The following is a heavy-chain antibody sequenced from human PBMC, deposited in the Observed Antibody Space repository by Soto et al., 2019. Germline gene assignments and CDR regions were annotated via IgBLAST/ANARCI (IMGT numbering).Heavy chain of an antibody. V-gene: IGHV4-59*12. D-gene: IGHD2-2*01. CDR2: IYYSGST. CDR3: ASLPATSDFDY. Sequence: SETLSLTCTVSGGSISSYYWSWIRQPPGKGLEWIGYIYYSGSTNYNPSLKSRVTISVDKSKNQFSLKLSSVTAADTAVYYCASLPATSDFDYWGQGTLVTVSS. CDR1: GGSISSYY. J-gene: IGHJ4*02.